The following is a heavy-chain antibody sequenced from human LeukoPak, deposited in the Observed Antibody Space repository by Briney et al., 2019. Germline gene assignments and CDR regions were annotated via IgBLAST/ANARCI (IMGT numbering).Heavy chain of an antibody. V-gene: IGHV4-61*01. CDR1: GGSVSSGNYY. CDR2: IYYSGDT. J-gene: IGHJ4*02. CDR3: ARDPSGYFNY. D-gene: IGHD3-22*01. Sequence: SGTLSLTCTVSGGSVSSGNYYWSWIRQPPGKGLEWIGYIYYSGDTNYNPSLKGRVTISVDTSKNQVSLKLSSVTAADTAVYYCARDPSGYFNYWGQGTLVTVSS.